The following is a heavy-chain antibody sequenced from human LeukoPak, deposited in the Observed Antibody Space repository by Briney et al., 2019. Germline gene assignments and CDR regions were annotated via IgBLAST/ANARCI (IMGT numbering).Heavy chain of an antibody. CDR2: ISYDGRNK. D-gene: IGHD4-17*01. Sequence: PGGSLRLSWAASGFTFSSYAMHWVRQAPGKGLEWVAVISYDGRNKYYADSVKGRFTISRDNSKNTLYLQMNSLRAEDTAVYYCARDLSDYGDYGLGSYYYYGMDVWGQGTTVTVSS. J-gene: IGHJ6*02. V-gene: IGHV3-30*04. CDR3: ARDLSDYGDYGLGSYYYYGMDV. CDR1: GFTFSSYA.